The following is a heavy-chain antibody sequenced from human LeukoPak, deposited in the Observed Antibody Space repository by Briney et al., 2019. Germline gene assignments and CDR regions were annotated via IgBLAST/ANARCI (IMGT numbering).Heavy chain of an antibody. D-gene: IGHD6-13*01. CDR1: GYTFTSYG. V-gene: IGHV1-18*01. J-gene: IGHJ5*02. CDR2: ISAYNGNT. CDR3: ARVGSSRPTDENWFDP. Sequence: GASVKVSCKASGYTFTSYGISWVRQAPGQGLEWMGWISAYNGNTNYAQKLQGRVTMTTDTFTSTAYMELRSLRSDDTAVYYCARVGSSRPTDENWFDPWGQGTLVTVSS.